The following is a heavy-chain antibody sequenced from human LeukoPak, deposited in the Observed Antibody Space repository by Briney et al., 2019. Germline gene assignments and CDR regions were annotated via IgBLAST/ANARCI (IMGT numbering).Heavy chain of an antibody. Sequence: PGGSLRPSCAASGFTFISYSIHWVRQAPGKGLEWVAFIRYDGSNKYYADSVKGRFTISRDNSKNTVYLQMNSLRAEDTAVYYCAKHGLPLVVISAPLDYWGQGTLVTVAS. CDR3: AKHGLPLVVISAPLDY. V-gene: IGHV3-30*02. D-gene: IGHD2-15*01. CDR2: IRYDGSNK. J-gene: IGHJ4*02. CDR1: GFTFISYS.